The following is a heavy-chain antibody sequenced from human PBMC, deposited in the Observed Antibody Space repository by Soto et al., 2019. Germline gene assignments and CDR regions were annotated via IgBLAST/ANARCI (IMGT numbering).Heavy chain of an antibody. CDR2: ISFYNGHT. CDR1: GDTVTKYG. V-gene: IGHV1-18*01. D-gene: IGHD6-19*01. Sequence: QVQLVQSGGEVKKPGASVKVSCKASGDTVTKYGISWVRQAPGQGLEWLGWISFYNGHTNYALKFQDRITFTTDTSTSTASMELRSLTSDHTAVYYCASATSIAVAGKETWGQGTLVTVSS. CDR3: ASATSIAVAGKET. J-gene: IGHJ4*02.